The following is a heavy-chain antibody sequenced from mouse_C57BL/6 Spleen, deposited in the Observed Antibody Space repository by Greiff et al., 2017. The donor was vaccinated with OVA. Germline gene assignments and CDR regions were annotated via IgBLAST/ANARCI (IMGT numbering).Heavy chain of an antibody. D-gene: IGHD1-1*01. CDR2: INPNNGGT. J-gene: IGHJ1*03. CDR3: ARRAYYYCSSYDWYFDV. CDR1: GYTFTDYN. V-gene: IGHV1-18*01. Sequence: VQLQQSGPELVKPGASVKIPCKASGYTFTDYNMDWVKQSHGKSLEWIGDINPNNGGTIYNQKFKGKATLTVDKSSSTAYMELRSLTSEDTAVYDCARRAYYYCSSYDWYFDVWGTGTTVTVSS.